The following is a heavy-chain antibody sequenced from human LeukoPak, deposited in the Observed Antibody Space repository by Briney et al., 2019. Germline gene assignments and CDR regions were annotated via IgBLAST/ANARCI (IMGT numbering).Heavy chain of an antibody. Sequence: GGSLRLSCAASGFTFSNSWMTWVRQAPGKGLEWVAVISYDGSTKYYADSVKGRFTISRDNSKSTLYLQMNSLRAEDTALYYCARVRSASCLDYWGQGTLVTVSS. CDR3: ARVRSASCLDY. V-gene: IGHV3-30*03. J-gene: IGHJ4*02. D-gene: IGHD2-2*01. CDR2: ISYDGSTK. CDR1: GFTFSNSW.